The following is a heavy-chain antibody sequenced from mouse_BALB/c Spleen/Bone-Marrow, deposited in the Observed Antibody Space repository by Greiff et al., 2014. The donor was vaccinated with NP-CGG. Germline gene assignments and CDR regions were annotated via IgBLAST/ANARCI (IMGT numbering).Heavy chain of an antibody. CDR2: IDPANGNT. V-gene: IGHV14-3*02. J-gene: IGHJ3*01. CDR1: GFNIKDAY. Sequence: VQLQQSGAELVKPGASVKLSCTASGFNIKDAYMHWVKQRPKQGLEWIGRIDPANGNTKYDPKFQGKATITADTSSNTAYLQLSSLTSEDTAVYYCATYYYGSSWGFAYWGQGTLVTVSA. CDR3: ATYYYGSSWGFAY. D-gene: IGHD1-1*01.